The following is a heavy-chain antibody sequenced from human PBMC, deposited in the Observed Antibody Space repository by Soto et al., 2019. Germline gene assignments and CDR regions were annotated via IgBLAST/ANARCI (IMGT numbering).Heavy chain of an antibody. V-gene: IGHV3-74*01. CDR1: GFTFSSYW. CDR3: AREYIVPLGVYYFDY. D-gene: IGHD2-21*01. Sequence: VGSLRLSCAAPGFTFSSYWMHWVRQAPGKGLVWVSRINSDGSSTSYADSVKGRFTISRDNAKNTLYLQMNSLRAEDTAVYYCAREYIVPLGVYYFDYSGHGTLVTVS. J-gene: IGHJ4*01. CDR2: INSDGSST.